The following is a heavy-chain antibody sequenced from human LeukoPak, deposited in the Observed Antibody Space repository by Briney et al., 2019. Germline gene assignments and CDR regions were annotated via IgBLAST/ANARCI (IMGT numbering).Heavy chain of an antibody. J-gene: IGHJ4*02. CDR2: INHSGST. D-gene: IGHD3-22*01. Sequence: SETLSLTCAVYGGSFSGYYWSWIRQPPGKGLEWIGEINHSGSTNYNPSLKSRATISVDTSKNQFSLKLNSVTAADTAVYYCARGVQDDSSGSHVFDYWGQETLVTVSS. CDR3: ARGVQDDSSGSHVFDY. V-gene: IGHV4-34*01. CDR1: GGSFSGYY.